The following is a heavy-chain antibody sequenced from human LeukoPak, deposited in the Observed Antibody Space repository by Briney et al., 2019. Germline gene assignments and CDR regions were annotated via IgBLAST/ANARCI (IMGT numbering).Heavy chain of an antibody. V-gene: IGHV4-59*01. CDR2: IYYSGST. Sequence: SETLSLTCTVSGDSISSYYWSWIRQPPGKGLEWIGYIYYSGSTNYNPSLKSRVTISVDTSKNQFSLKLSSVAAADTAVYYCARDKRHYDFWSGTASNWFDPWGQGTLVTVSS. D-gene: IGHD3-3*01. CDR3: ARDKRHYDFWSGTASNWFDP. CDR1: GDSISSYY. J-gene: IGHJ5*02.